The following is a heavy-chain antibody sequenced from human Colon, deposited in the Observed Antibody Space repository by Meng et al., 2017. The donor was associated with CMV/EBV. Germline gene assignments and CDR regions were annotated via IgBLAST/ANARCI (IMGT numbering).Heavy chain of an antibody. CDR3: ARSLRDYSTSSNYFYYDMDV. CDR2: ISSDGSNK. J-gene: IGHJ6*02. CDR1: GLTFSTYA. D-gene: IGHD2-2*01. V-gene: IGHV3-30*04. Sequence: GGSLRLSCAASGLTFSTYAMHWVRQAPGKGLEWVAGISSDGSNKYYADSVEGRFTISRDISKNTLYLQMNSLRGEDTAVYFCARSLRDYSTSSNYFYYDMDVWGRGTTVTVSS.